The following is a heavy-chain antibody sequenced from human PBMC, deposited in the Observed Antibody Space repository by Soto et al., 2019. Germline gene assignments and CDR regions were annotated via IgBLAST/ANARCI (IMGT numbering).Heavy chain of an antibody. Sequence: QVQLVESGGGVVQPGRSLRLSCAASGFTFSRHTMHWVRQAPGKGLEWVAVITNDGSNTYYADSVKGRFPISRDNSKNTLYLQMNSLSSEDTAVHHCAREVYYDFWSGFNTHPYYFDDWGQGTLVTVSS. D-gene: IGHD3-3*01. CDR2: ITNDGSNT. V-gene: IGHV3-30-3*01. J-gene: IGHJ4*02. CDR3: AREVYYDFWSGFNTHPYYFDD. CDR1: GFTFSRHT.